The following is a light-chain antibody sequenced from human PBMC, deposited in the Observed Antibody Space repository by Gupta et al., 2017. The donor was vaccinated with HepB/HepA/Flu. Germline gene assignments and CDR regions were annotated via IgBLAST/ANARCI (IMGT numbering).Light chain of an antibody. CDR1: QSISLY. CDR2: GAS. CDR3: QERDTTLFT. J-gene: IGKJ3*01. V-gene: IGKV1-39*01. Sequence: DIQMTQSPSSLSASVGDRVTITCRASQSISLYLNWYRQKPGRAPELLIYGASTVQSGVPSRFSGSGSGTEFTLTVSSLQPEDFAVYYCQERDTTLFTFGHGSKVEVK.